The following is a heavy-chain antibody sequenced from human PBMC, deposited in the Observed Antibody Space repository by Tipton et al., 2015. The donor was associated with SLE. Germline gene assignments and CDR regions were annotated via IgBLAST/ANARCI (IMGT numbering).Heavy chain of an antibody. CDR1: GFTFSSYE. CDR3: ASSDYGDSFDL. V-gene: IGHV4-59*08. CDR2: IYCSGTT. J-gene: IGHJ2*01. Sequence: LRLSCAASGFTFSSYEMNWIRQPPGKGLEWIGNIYCSGTTTYNPSLKSRVTISVNTSKNQFSLKLNSVTATDTAVYYCASSDYGDSFDLWGRGTLVTVSS. D-gene: IGHD4-17*01.